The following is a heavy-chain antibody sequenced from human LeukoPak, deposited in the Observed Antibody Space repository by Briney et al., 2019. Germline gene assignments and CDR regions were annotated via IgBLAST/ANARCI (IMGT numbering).Heavy chain of an antibody. Sequence: GGSLRLSCAASGFTFSNYWMHWVRQAPGKGLVWVSRINMDGNSISYADSVKGRFTISRDNAKNSLNLQMNSLRAEDTAVYYCATLDTAMVTNFGYWGQGTLVTVSS. J-gene: IGHJ4*02. CDR3: ATLDTAMVTNFGY. D-gene: IGHD5-18*01. CDR1: GFTFSNYW. V-gene: IGHV3-74*01. CDR2: INMDGNSI.